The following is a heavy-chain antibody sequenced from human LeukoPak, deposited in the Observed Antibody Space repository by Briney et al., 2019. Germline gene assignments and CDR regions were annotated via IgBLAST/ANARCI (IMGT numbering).Heavy chain of an antibody. D-gene: IGHD5-12*01. J-gene: IGHJ4*02. CDR1: GFTFSTYW. V-gene: IGHV3-7*01. Sequence: GGSLRLSCAASGFTFSTYWMSWVRQAPGKGLEWVAIIKPDGSEKYYVDSVKGRFTISRDNAKNSLYLQMNSPRAEDTAVYYCARDPLGYSGYDPDYWGQGTLVTVSS. CDR2: IKPDGSEK. CDR3: ARDPLGYSGYDPDY.